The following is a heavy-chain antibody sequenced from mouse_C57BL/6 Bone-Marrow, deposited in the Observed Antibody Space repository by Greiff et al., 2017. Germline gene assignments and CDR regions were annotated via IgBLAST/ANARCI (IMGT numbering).Heavy chain of an antibody. CDR1: GYSITSGYY. CDR2: ISYDGSN. CDR3: ARGSSGYGFAY. D-gene: IGHD3-2*02. V-gene: IGHV3-6*01. J-gene: IGHJ3*01. Sequence: EVQLVESGPGLVKPSQSLSLTCSVTGYSITSGYYWNWIRQFPGNKLEWMGYISYDGSNNYNPSLKNRISITRDTSKNQFFLKLNSVTTEDTATYYCARGSSGYGFAYWGQGTLVTVSA.